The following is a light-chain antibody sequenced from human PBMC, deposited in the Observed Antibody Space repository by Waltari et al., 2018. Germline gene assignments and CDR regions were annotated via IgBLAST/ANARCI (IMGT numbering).Light chain of an antibody. CDR3: SSYTSSTTLGV. Sequence: QSALTQPASVSGSPGQSITISCPGTSRDVGDYNYVSWYQQHPGKAPKLMIFDVSNRPSGVSNRFSGSKSGHTASLTISGLQAEDEADYYCSSYTSSTTLGVFGTGTKVTVL. CDR2: DVS. CDR1: SRDVGDYNY. V-gene: IGLV2-14*03. J-gene: IGLJ1*01.